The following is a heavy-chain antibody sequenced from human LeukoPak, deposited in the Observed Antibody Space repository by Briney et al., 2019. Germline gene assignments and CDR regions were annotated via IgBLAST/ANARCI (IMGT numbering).Heavy chain of an antibody. CDR2: ISSSGSYI. V-gene: IGHV3-21*01. J-gene: IGHJ4*02. D-gene: IGHD6-6*01. Sequence: GGSLRLSCAASGFSFSRYSMNWVRQAPGKGLEWVSSISSSGSYIYYADTVKGRFTISRDNAKNSLYLQMNSLRAEDTAVYYCARAPGSSALNDYWGQGTLVTVSS. CDR1: GFSFSRYS. CDR3: ARAPGSSALNDY.